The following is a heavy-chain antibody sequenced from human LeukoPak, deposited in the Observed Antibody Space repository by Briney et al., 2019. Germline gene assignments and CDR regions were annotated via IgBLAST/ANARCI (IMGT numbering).Heavy chain of an antibody. J-gene: IGHJ4*02. Sequence: GGSLRLSCAASGFTVSSNYMSWVRQAPGKGLEWVSVLYSGGRTYYADSVEGRFTISRDNSKDTLYLQMNSLGAEDTAVYYCARMCMSTSCFPHIKAAGMFDSWGQGTLVTVSS. CDR1: GFTVSSNY. CDR3: ARMCMSTSCFPHIKAAGMFDS. V-gene: IGHV3-66*02. CDR2: LYSGGRT. D-gene: IGHD2-2*01.